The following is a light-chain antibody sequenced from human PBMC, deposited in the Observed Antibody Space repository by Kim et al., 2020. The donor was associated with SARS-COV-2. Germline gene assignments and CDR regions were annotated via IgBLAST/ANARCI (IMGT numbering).Light chain of an antibody. CDR3: QAWDSSTDVV. CDR1: KLGDKY. Sequence: SYELTQPPSVSVSPGQTASITCSGDKLGDKYACWYQQKPGQSPVLVIYQDSKRPSGIPERFSASNSGNTATLTIRGTPAMDEADYYCQAWDSSTDVVFGG. V-gene: IGLV3-1*01. CDR2: QDS. J-gene: IGLJ2*01.